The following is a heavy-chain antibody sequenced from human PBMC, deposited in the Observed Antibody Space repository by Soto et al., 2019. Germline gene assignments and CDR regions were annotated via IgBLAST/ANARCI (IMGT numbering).Heavy chain of an antibody. CDR3: XXXXXXXXGYLSPXDY. CDR1: GYTFSDYY. D-gene: IGHD3-3*01. Sequence: QVQLVESGGDLVKPGGSLRLSCAASGYTFSDYYMSWIRQAPGKGLEWISYIDTSSTKIYYADSVKGRFTITRDNAKNSLYLEMNSLRDEDTAVXXXXXXXXXXXGYLSPXDYWGQGTLVTVSS. J-gene: IGHJ4*02. CDR2: IDTSSTKI. V-gene: IGHV3-11*01.